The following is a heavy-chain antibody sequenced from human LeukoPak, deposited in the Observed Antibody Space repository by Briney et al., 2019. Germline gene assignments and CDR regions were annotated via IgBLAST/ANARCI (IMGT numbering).Heavy chain of an antibody. D-gene: IGHD3-3*01. CDR3: ARHPDYDFWSGQIVY. Sequence: SETLSLTCTVSGGSISSNNYYWGWIRQPPGKGLEWIGTIFYSGTTYYNPSLKSRVTISVDTSKNQISLKLSSVTAADTAVYYCARHPDYDFWSGQIVYWGQGTLVTVSS. J-gene: IGHJ4*02. V-gene: IGHV4-39*01. CDR2: IFYSGTT. CDR1: GGSISSNNYY.